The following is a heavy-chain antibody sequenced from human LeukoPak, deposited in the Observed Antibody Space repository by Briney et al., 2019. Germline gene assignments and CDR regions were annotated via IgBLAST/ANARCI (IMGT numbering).Heavy chain of an antibody. Sequence: GASVKVSCKASGYTFTSYDINWVRQATGQGLEWMGWMKPKSGNTGYAQKIQGRVTITRNTSISTASMELSSLRSDDTAAYYFARVCYYGSGSWGTWGEGTLLSVSS. CDR3: ARVCYYGSGSWGT. CDR1: GYTFTSYD. CDR2: MKPKSGNT. V-gene: IGHV1-8*01. D-gene: IGHD3-10*01. J-gene: IGHJ5*02.